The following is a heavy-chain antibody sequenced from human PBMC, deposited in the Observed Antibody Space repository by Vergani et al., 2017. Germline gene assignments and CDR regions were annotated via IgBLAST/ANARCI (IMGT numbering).Heavy chain of an antibody. V-gene: IGHV3-9*01. CDR3: VKDNDYDADGPFDL. CDR2: IDRNYGVK. CDR1: GFTFQDFA. J-gene: IGHJ2*01. D-gene: IGHD3-16*01. Sequence: VEAGGGLVQPGGSLRLSCTASGFTFQDFAFHWVRQVSGGGLEWVSGIDRNYGVKNGNSFEGRFSISRDNAKKAVFLQMNNLRHEDTALYFCVKDNDYDADGPFDLWGRGTLVTVSS.